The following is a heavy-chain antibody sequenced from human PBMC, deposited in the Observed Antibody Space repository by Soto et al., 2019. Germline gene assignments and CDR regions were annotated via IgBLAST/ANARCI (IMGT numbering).Heavy chain of an antibody. J-gene: IGHJ3*02. D-gene: IGHD6-13*01. CDR1: GYTFTSYG. V-gene: IGHV1-18*01. Sequence: WASVKVSCKSSGYTFTSYGISWVRQAPGQGLEWMGWISAYNGNTNYAQKLQGRVTMTTDTSTSTAYMELRSLRSDDTAVYYCASRGLYSRSWYIGGAGDIGGQGTIGTVSS. CDR2: ISAYNGNT. CDR3: ASRGLYSRSWYIGGAGDI.